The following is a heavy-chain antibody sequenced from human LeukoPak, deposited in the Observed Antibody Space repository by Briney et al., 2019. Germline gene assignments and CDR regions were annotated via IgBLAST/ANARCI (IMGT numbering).Heavy chain of an antibody. J-gene: IGHJ4*02. V-gene: IGHV1-69*04. CDR3: AVRSKGYCTNGVCYTPFDY. CDR2: IIPIFGIA. Sequence: SVKVSCKASGGTFSSYAISWVRQAPGQGLEWMGRIIPIFGIANYAQKFQGRVTITADKSTSTAYMELSNLRSEDTAVYYCAVRSKGYCTNGVCYTPFDYWGQGTLVTVSS. D-gene: IGHD2-8*01. CDR1: GGTFSSYA.